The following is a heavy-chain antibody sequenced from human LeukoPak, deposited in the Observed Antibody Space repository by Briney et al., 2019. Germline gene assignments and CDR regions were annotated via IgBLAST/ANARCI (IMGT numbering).Heavy chain of an antibody. CDR1: GFSFTGYW. V-gene: IGHV5-51*03. CDR2: IYPRESDS. J-gene: IGHJ3*02. CDR3: ARGHAFDI. Sequence: KPGVSLKISCKGSGFSFTGYWSGWVRQVPGKGLEWMGIIYPRESDSGYRSSFKGQVTISADKCLSTAYLHWSCLESSHTAIYYCARGHAFDIWGQGTMVTVSS.